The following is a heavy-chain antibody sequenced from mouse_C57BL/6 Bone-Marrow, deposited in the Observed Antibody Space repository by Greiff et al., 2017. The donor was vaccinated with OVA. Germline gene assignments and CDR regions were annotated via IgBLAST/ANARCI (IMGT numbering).Heavy chain of an antibody. V-gene: IGHV1-82*01. CDR3: ARAYYYGSSFYFDY. D-gene: IGHD1-1*01. J-gene: IGHJ2*01. CDR1: CSAFSSSW. CDR2: IYPGDGDT. Sequence: QVQLQQSGPELVKPGASVKISCKASCSAFSSSWLTWVKQRPGKGLEWIGRIYPGDGDTNYNGKFKGKATLTADKSSSTAYMQLSSLASEDSAVYFCARAYYYGSSFYFDYWGQGTTLTVSS.